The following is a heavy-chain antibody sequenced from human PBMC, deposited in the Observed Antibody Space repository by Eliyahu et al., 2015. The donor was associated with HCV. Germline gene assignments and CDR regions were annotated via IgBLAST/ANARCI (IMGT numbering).Heavy chain of an antibody. CDR2: IWYNGRNK. J-gene: IGHJ4*02. CDR1: GFTFSSYG. Sequence: QVQLVESGGGVVQPGRSLRLSCAASGFTFSSYGMHWVRQAPGKGLEWVALIWYNGRNKYYVDSVKGRFTISRDNSKNTLYLQMNSLRAEDTAVYYCAKSENWDYFDYWGQGTLVTVSS. V-gene: IGHV3-33*06. D-gene: IGHD3-16*01. CDR3: AKSENWDYFDY.